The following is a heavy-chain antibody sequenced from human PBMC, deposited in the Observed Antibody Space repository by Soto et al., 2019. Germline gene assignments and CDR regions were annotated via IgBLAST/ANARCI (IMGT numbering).Heavy chain of an antibody. CDR3: ARSYSSGWEFDY. CDR1: GFTFSNYY. V-gene: IGHV3-11*01. CDR2: ISSTGRTI. Sequence: GVLRLSCTASGFTFSNYYMSWIRQAPGKGLEWVSYISSTGRTIYYADAVKGRFTVSRDNAQNSLSLKLNSLRVEDTAVYYCARSYSSGWEFDYWGQGTQVTVSS. J-gene: IGHJ4*02. D-gene: IGHD6-19*01.